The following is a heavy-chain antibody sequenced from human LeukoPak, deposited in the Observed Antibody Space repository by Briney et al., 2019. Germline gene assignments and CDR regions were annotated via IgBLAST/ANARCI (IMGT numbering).Heavy chain of an antibody. D-gene: IGHD3-10*01. V-gene: IGHV3-23*01. J-gene: IGHJ5*02. CDR2: ISGSGGST. CDR3: AKEGDGSGSYYNPNWFDP. CDR1: GFTFSSYA. Sequence: GGSLRLSWAASGFTFSSYAMSWVRQAPGKGLEGVSAISGSGGSTYYADSVKGRFTISRDNSKNTLYLQMNSLRAEDKAVYYCAKEGDGSGSYYNPNWFDPWGQGNLVTVSS.